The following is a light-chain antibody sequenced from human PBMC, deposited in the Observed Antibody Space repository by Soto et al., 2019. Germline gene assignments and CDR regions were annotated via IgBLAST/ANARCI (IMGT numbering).Light chain of an antibody. CDR2: DAS. Sequence: DIQMTQSPSTLSASVGDRVTITCRASQSISSWLAGYQQKPGKAPKLLIYDASSLESGVPSRFSGSGSGTQFTRTRSSLQPDDFATYYCQQYNSYSPFGGGTKVEIK. J-gene: IGKJ4*01. CDR3: QQYNSYSP. V-gene: IGKV1-5*01. CDR1: QSISSW.